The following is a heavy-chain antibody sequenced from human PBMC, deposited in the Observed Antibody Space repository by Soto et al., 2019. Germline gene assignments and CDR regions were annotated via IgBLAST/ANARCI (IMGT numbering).Heavy chain of an antibody. Sequence: GGSLRLSPEFFEYTFSDAWMSWVRQAPGKGLEWVANIKQDGSEKYYVDSVKGRFTISRDNAKNSLYLQMNSLRAEDTAVYYCARSDNWGQGTLVTVSS. V-gene: IGHV3-7*03. J-gene: IGHJ4*02. CDR2: IKQDGSEK. CDR1: EYTFSDAW. D-gene: IGHD3-22*01. CDR3: ARSDN.